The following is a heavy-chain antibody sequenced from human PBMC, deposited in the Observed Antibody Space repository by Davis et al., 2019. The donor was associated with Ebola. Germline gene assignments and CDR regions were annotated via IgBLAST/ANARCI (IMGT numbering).Heavy chain of an antibody. Sequence: GESLKISCAASGFTFSSYWMHWVRQAPGKGLVWVSRINSDGSSTSYADSVKGRFTISRDNAKNTLYLQMNSLRAEDTAVYYCARVRWQWLAHYFDYWGQGTLVTVSS. J-gene: IGHJ4*02. CDR3: ARVRWQWLAHYFDY. CDR2: INSDGSST. V-gene: IGHV3-74*01. CDR1: GFTFSSYW. D-gene: IGHD6-19*01.